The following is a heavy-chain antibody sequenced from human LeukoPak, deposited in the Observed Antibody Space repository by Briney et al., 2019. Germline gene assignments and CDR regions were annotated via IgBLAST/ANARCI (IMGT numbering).Heavy chain of an antibody. CDR2: IKQDGSGT. V-gene: IGHV3-7*03. Sequence: GGSLRLSCAASGFAFNNYFMSWVRRAPGKGLEWVGHIKQDGSGTYYIDSVKGRFTISRDNAKNSLYLQMNSLRAEDTAVYYCAREVVAATSSGYYGMDVWGQGTTVTVSS. J-gene: IGHJ6*02. D-gene: IGHD2-15*01. CDR3: AREVVAATSSGYYGMDV. CDR1: GFAFNNYF.